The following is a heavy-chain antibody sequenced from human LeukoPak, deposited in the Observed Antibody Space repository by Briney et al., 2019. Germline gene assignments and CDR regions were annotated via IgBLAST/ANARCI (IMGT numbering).Heavy chain of an antibody. J-gene: IGHJ4*02. CDR1: GFTFSSFT. D-gene: IGHD3-22*01. CDR2: ISSTSTYI. CDR3: ARDLVGGWDDSSGYYYGYFDY. V-gene: IGHV3-21*01. Sequence: GGSLRLSCAASGFTFSSFTMNWVRQAPGKGLEWVSSISSTSTYIHYADSVKGRFTISRDNAKNSLYLQMNSLRAEDTAVYYCARDLVGGWDDSSGYYYGYFDYWGQGTLVTVSS.